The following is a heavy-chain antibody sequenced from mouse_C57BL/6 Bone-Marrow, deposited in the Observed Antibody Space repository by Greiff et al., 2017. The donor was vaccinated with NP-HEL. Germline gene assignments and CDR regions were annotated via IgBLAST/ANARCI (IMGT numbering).Heavy chain of an antibody. CDR1: GYSITSGYY. V-gene: IGHV3-6*01. Sequence: EVQRVESGPGLVKPSQSLSLTCSVTGYSITSGYYWNWIRQFPGNQREWMGYIGYDGSNNYNPSLKNRIYITRDTTKNQFFLKLNSVTTEDTATYYCAREEITTVVVPGFAYWGQGTLVTVSA. CDR2: IGYDGSN. D-gene: IGHD1-1*01. CDR3: AREEITTVVVPGFAY. J-gene: IGHJ3*01.